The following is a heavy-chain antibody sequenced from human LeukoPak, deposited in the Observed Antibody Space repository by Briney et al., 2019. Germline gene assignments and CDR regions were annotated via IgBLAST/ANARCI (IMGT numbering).Heavy chain of an antibody. CDR1: GYTFTGYY. J-gene: IGHJ4*02. V-gene: IGHV1-2*02. Sequence: ASVKVSCKASGYTFTGYYMHWVRQAPGQGLEWMGWINPNSGGTNYAQKFQGRVTMTRDTSISTAYMELSSLRSEDTAVYYCARDKGRPAVRGVIDNWGQGTLVTVSS. D-gene: IGHD3-10*01. CDR3: ARDKGRPAVRGVIDN. CDR2: INPNSGGT.